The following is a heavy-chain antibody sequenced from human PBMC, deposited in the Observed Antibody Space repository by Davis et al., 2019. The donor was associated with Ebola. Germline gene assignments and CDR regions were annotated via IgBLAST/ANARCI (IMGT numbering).Heavy chain of an antibody. Sequence: MPSETLSLTCTVSGGSIGSTTYYWGWIRQPPGKGLEWIGSIYYSGSTYYNPSLKSRVTISVDTSKNQFSLKLSSVTAADTAVYYCARVSSGGDFDYWGQGTLVTVSS. J-gene: IGHJ4*02. CDR1: GGSIGSTTYY. D-gene: IGHD1-26*01. CDR3: ARVSSGGDFDY. CDR2: IYYSGST. V-gene: IGHV4-39*01.